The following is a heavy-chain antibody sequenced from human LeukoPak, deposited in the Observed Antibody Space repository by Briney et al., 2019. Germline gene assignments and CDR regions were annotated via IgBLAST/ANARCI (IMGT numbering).Heavy chain of an antibody. CDR3: ARGARKGDDYGGFFDS. D-gene: IGHD4-23*01. Sequence: GGSLRLSCAASGFTFSKYAMTWVRQAPGKGLEWVSAISSSTLKIYYADSVKGRFTISRDNSKNTLYLQMNSLRPEDTAVYYCARGARKGDDYGGFFDSWGQGILVTVSS. CDR1: GFTFSKYA. CDR2: ISSSTLKI. V-gene: IGHV3-23*01. J-gene: IGHJ4*02.